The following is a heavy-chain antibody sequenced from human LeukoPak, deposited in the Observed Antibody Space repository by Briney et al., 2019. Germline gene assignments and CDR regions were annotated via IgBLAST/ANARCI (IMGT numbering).Heavy chain of an antibody. V-gene: IGHV4-34*01. J-gene: IGHJ3*02. CDR1: GGSFSGYY. D-gene: IGHD3-22*01. CDR3: ARESYYEGGAFDI. CDR2: INHSGST. Sequence: PSETLSLTCAVYGGSFSGYYWSWIRQPPGKGLEWIGEINHSGSTNYNPSLKSRVTISVDTSKNQFSLKLSSVTAADTAVYYCARESYYEGGAFDIWGQGTMVTVSS.